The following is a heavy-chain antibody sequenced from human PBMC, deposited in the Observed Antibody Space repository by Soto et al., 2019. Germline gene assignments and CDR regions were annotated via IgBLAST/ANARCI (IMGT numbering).Heavy chain of an antibody. CDR2: ISYDGSNK. D-gene: IGHD3-22*01. Sequence: GGSLRLSCAASGFTFSSYAMHWVRQAPGKGLEWVAVISYDGSNKYYADSVKGRFTISRDNSKNTLYLQMNSLRAEDTAVYYCARAGYYDSSGYYFVGAIDAFDIWGQGTMVTVSS. J-gene: IGHJ3*02. V-gene: IGHV3-30-3*01. CDR3: ARAGYYDSSGYYFVGAIDAFDI. CDR1: GFTFSSYA.